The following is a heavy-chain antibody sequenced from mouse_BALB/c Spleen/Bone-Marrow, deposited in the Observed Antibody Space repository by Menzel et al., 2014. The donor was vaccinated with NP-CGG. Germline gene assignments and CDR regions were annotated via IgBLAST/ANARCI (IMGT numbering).Heavy chain of an antibody. D-gene: IGHD1-1*01. Sequence: EVKLVESGPELVKPGASVKMSCKASGYTFTSYAMHWVKQKPGQGLEWIGYINPYNDGTKYNEKFKGKATLTSDKSSSTAYMELSSLTSEDSAVYYCARGVVATDYFDYWGQGTTLTVSS. CDR2: INPYNDGT. CDR1: GYTFTSYA. V-gene: IGHV1-14*01. CDR3: ARGVVATDYFDY. J-gene: IGHJ2*01.